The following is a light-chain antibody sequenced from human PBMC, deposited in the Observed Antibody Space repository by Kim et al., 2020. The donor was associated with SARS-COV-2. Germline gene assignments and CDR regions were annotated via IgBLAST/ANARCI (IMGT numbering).Light chain of an antibody. CDR3: QKYGSSPLT. J-gene: IGKJ4*01. CDR1: QSVSSSF. Sequence: LATVVRATLSCRASQSVSSSFLAWYQQKPGQAPRLLIYGTSSRATGIPDRFSGSGSGTDFTLTISRLEPEDFAVYYWQKYGSSPLTFGGGTKLEI. CDR2: GTS. V-gene: IGKV3-20*01.